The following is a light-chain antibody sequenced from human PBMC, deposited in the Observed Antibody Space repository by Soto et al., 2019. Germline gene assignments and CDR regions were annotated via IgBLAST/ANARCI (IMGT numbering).Light chain of an antibody. J-gene: IGLJ1*01. V-gene: IGLV2-14*01. Sequence: QSVLTHPASVSGSPGQSITISRTGTSSDVGGYNYVSWHQQHPGKVPKLLIYDVSYRPSGVSNRFSGSKSGNTASLTISGLQAEDEADYYCSSYTTSSTYVFGTGTKVTVL. CDR2: DVS. CDR1: SSDVGGYNY. CDR3: SSYTTSSTYV.